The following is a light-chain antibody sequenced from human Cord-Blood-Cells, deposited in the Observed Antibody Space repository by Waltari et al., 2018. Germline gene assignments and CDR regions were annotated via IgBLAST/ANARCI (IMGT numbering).Light chain of an antibody. V-gene: IGKV1-33*01. J-gene: IGKJ5*01. CDR1: QDISNY. CDR2: DAS. CDR3: QQYDNLPG. Sequence: DIQMTQSPSSLSASVGDRVTITCQASQDISNYLNWYQQKPGKAPKLLIYDASNLETGVPSRFSGRGAGTDFTFTISSLQPEDIATYYCQQYDNLPGFGQGTRLEIK.